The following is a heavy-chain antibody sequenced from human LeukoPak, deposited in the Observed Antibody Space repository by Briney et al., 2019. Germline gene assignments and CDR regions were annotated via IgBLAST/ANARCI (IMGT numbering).Heavy chain of an antibody. CDR2: MNPNSGNT. D-gene: IGHD2-2*03. CDR1: GYTFTSYD. CDR3: ARGVGYCSSTSCLGIWFDP. V-gene: IGHV1-8*03. J-gene: IGHJ5*02. Sequence: ASVKVSCKASGYTFTSYDINWVRQATGQGLEWMGWMNPNSGNTGYAQKFQSRVTITRNTSISTAYMELSSLRSEDTAVYYCARGVGYCSSTSCLGIWFDPWGQGTLVTVSS.